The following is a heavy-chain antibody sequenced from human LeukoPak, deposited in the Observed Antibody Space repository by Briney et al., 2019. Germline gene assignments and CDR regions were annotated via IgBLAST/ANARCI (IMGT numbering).Heavy chain of an antibody. J-gene: IGHJ4*02. CDR1: GYTFTSYY. V-gene: IGHV1-46*01. CDR2: INPSGGST. Sequence: GASVKVSCKASGYTFTSYYMHWVRQAPGQGLEWMGIINPSGGSTSYAQKFQGRVTMTRDMSTSTVYMELSSLRSEDTAVYYCARDRGDGYNWNYFDYWGQGTLVTVSS. CDR3: ARDRGDGYNWNYFDY. D-gene: IGHD5-24*01.